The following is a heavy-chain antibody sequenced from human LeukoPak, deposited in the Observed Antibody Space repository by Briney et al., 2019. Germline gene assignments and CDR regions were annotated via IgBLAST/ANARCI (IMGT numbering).Heavy chain of an antibody. J-gene: IGHJ4*02. CDR3: ARRRDLYSGSYYPFDY. CDR1: GYSFTNYW. CDR2: ICPGDSDA. Sequence: PGESLKISCKGSGYSFTNYWIGWVRQMPGKGLKWMGIICPGDSDARYSPSFQGQVTISADKSISTAYLQWSSLKASDTAMYYCARRRDLYSGSYYPFDYWGQGTLVTVSS. V-gene: IGHV5-51*01. D-gene: IGHD1-26*01.